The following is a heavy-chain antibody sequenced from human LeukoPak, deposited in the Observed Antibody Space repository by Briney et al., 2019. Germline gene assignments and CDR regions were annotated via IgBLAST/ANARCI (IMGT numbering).Heavy chain of an antibody. V-gene: IGHV4-59*12. D-gene: IGHD2-15*01. CDR1: GGSISSYY. J-gene: IGHJ5*02. CDR2: IYYSGST. Sequence: SETLSLTCTVSGGSISSYYWSWIRQPPGKGLEWIGYIYYSGSTNYNPSLKSRVTISLDTSKNQFSLKLSSVTAADTAVYYCARRRKIGYCSGGSCSKDNWFDPWGQGTLVTVSS. CDR3: ARRRKIGYCSGGSCSKDNWFDP.